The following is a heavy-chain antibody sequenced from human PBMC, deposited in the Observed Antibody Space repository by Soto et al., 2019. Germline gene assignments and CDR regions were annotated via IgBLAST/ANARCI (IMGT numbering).Heavy chain of an antibody. CDR3: ARSGWSHLSPLLTY. D-gene: IGHD6-19*01. CDR2: IKQDGSEK. Sequence: GGSLRLSCAASGFTFSSYWMSWVRQAPGKGLEWVANIKQDGSEKYYVDSVKGRFTISRDNAKNSLYLQMNSLRAEDTAVYYCARSGWSHLSPLLTYWGQGTLVTVSS. J-gene: IGHJ4*02. CDR1: GFTFSSYW. V-gene: IGHV3-7*01.